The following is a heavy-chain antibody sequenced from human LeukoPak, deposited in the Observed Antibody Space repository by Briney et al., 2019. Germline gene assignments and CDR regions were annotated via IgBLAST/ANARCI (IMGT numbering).Heavy chain of an antibody. CDR3: TRGLDRYTYGLDDAFDI. D-gene: IGHD5-18*01. CDR1: GFTFGDYV. CDR2: IRCKAYGGTT. Sequence: GGSLRLSCRASGFTFGDYVMSWFRQAPGEGLEWGGFIRCKAYGGTTEYAASVKGRFTISRDDSKSIAYLQMNSLKIEDTAVYYCTRGLDRYTYGLDDAFDIWGQGTMVTVSS. J-gene: IGHJ3*02. V-gene: IGHV3-49*03.